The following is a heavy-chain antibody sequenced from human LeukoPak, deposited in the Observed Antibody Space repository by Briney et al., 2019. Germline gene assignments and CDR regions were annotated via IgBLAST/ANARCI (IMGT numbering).Heavy chain of an antibody. J-gene: IGHJ4*02. CDR2: IYYSGNT. CDR1: DGSISTYY. CDR3: ARASRAGFVDY. V-gene: IGHV4-59*01. Sequence: SETLSLTCSVHDGSISTYYWTWIRQTPGKGLEWIGYIYYSGNTNYNPSLQSRVTISVDTSKNQFSLKLRSVTAADTAVYYCARASRAGFVDYWGQGLLGTVSS.